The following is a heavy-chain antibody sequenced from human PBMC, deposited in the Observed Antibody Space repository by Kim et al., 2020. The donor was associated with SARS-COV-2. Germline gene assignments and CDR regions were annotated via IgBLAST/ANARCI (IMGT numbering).Heavy chain of an antibody. CDR3: ARDRDYYYYGMDV. J-gene: IGHJ6*02. Sequence: YAQKLQGRVTMTTDTSTSTAYMELRSLRSDDTAVYYCARDRDYYYYGMDVWGQGTTVTVSS. V-gene: IGHV1-18*01.